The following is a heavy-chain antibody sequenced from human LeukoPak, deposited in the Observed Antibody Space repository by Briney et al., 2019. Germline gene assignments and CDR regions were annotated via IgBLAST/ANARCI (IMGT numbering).Heavy chain of an antibody. CDR3: AGEIVVVPAATPETVDY. CDR1: GYTFTGYY. J-gene: IGHJ4*02. V-gene: IGHV1-2*02. D-gene: IGHD2-2*01. CDR2: INPNSGGT. Sequence: ASVKVFCKASGYTFTGYYSHWVRQAPGQGLEWMGWINPNSGGTNYAQKFQGRVTMTRDTSISTAYMELSRLRSDDTAVYYCAGEIVVVPAATPETVDYWGQGTLVTVSS.